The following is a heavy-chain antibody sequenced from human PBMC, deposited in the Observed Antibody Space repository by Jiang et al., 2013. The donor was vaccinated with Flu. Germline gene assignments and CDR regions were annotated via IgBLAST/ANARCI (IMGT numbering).Heavy chain of an antibody. J-gene: IGHJ4*02. Sequence: TLSLTCSVSGGSISSYYWSWIRQPPGKGVEWIGYIYRFGSTDYNPSLKSRVTISLDRSQNQFSLKLNSVTAADTAVYYCARSSNRVRDGYNPLDYWGQGTVVTVSS. CDR1: GGSISSYY. V-gene: IGHV4-59*01. D-gene: IGHD5-24*01. CDR2: IYRFGST. CDR3: ARSSNRVRDGYNPLDY.